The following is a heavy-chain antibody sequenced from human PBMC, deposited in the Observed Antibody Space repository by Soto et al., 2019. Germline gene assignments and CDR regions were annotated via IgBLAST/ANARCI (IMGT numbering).Heavy chain of an antibody. CDR1: GGTFSSYA. J-gene: IGHJ5*02. CDR2: IIPIFGTA. Sequence: QVQLVQSGAEGKKPGSSVKVSCKASGGTFSSYAISWVRQAPGQGLEWMGGIIPIFGTANYAQKFQGRVTITGDESTSAAYMELSSLRSEDTAVYYCARENAAPFGSWQANWFDPWGQGTLVTVSS. V-gene: IGHV1-69*01. CDR3: ARENAAPFGSWQANWFDP. D-gene: IGHD6-13*01.